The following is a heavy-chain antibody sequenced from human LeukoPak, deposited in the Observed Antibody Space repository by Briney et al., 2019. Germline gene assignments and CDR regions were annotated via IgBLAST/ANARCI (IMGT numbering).Heavy chain of an antibody. V-gene: IGHV3-30-3*01. Sequence: PGGSLRLSCAASGFTFNNYAMHWVRQAPGKGLEWVALISSGESDKLYADSVKGRFTISRDNSKNTLYLQMNSLRGEDTAVYYCSRAVPYGDYREVLGYWGQGTLVTVSS. CDR3: SRAVPYGDYREVLGY. CDR2: ISSGESDK. CDR1: GFTFNNYA. J-gene: IGHJ4*02. D-gene: IGHD4-17*01.